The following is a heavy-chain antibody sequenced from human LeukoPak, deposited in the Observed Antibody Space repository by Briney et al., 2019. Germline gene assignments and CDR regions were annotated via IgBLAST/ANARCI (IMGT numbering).Heavy chain of an antibody. Sequence: GGSLRLSCAASGFTFSNYNINWVRQAPGKGLEWVSYISSSSSTIYYADSVKGRFTISRDNVKNSLYLQMNSLRAEDTAVYYCARGSTGDYLDYWGQGTLVTVSS. CDR2: ISSSSSTI. V-gene: IGHV3-48*01. D-gene: IGHD1-14*01. CDR3: ARGSTGDYLDY. J-gene: IGHJ4*02. CDR1: GFTFSNYN.